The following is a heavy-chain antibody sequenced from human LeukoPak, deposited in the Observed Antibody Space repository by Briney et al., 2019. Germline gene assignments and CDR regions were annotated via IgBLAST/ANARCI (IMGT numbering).Heavy chain of an antibody. CDR1: GFTVSSDY. V-gene: IGHV3-53*04. J-gene: IGHJ3*02. D-gene: IGHD3-10*01. CDR2: IYSSSIT. CDR3: ARGRGAANDAFDI. Sequence: GGSLRLSCAAAGFTVSSDYMSWGRQAPGKGLEWVSVIYSSSITSYADSVKGRFTISRHNSKNTLYLQMNSLRADDTAVYYCARGRGAANDAFDIWGQGTMVTVSS.